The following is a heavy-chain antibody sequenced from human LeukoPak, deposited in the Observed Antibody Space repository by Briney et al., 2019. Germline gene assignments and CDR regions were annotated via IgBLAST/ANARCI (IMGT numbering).Heavy chain of an antibody. D-gene: IGHD3-9*01. V-gene: IGHV4-34*01. J-gene: IGHJ6*03. CDR2: INHSGST. CDR1: GGSFSGYY. CDR3: ARHLSLRYFDYWYYYYYMDV. Sequence: SSEALSLTCAVYGGSFSGYYWSWIRQPPGKGLEWIGEINHSGSTNYNPSLKSRVTISVDTSKNQFSLKLSSVTAADTAVYYCARHLSLRYFDYWYYYYYMDVWGKGTTVTISS.